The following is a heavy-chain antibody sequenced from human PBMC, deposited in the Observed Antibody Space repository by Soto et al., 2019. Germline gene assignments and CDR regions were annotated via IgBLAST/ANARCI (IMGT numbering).Heavy chain of an antibody. CDR2: IYHSGST. Sequence: SETMSLTCAVSGGSISSSNWWSWVRQPPGKGLEWIGEIYHSGSTNYNPSLKSRVTISVDKSKNQFSLKLSSVTAADTAVYYCARIVVVPAAILDYYYYGMDVWGQGTTVTVSS. CDR3: ARIVVVPAAILDYYYYGMDV. J-gene: IGHJ6*02. CDR1: GGSISSSNW. V-gene: IGHV4-4*02. D-gene: IGHD2-2*01.